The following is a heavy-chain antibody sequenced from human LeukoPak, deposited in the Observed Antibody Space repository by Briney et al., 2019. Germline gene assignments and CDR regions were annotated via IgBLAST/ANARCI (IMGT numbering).Heavy chain of an antibody. D-gene: IGHD1-26*01. CDR2: MSGSGDSS. CDR3: AKNKWERSGAFDI. J-gene: IGHJ3*02. V-gene: IGHV3-23*01. CDR1: GFTFSKNA. Sequence: GGSLRLSCAASGFTFSKNAMSWVRQAPGKGLEWVSAMSGSGDSSYYADSVKGRFTISRDISKDTLYLQMNSLGVEDTAVYYCAKNKWERSGAFDIWGQGTMVTVSS.